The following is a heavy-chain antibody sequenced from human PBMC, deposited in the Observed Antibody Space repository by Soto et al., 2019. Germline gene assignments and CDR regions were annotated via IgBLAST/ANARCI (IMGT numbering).Heavy chain of an antibody. CDR2: ISDDGSTA. CDR3: ARVSATGWHVNGRDYFDH. CDR1: GFTFSAYW. Sequence: PGGSLRLSCAVSGFTFSAYWMHWVRQVLGKGLTWVSRISDDGSTATYADSVKGRFTIFRDNAKNSLFLHMSDLRAADTAVYYCARVSATGWHVNGRDYFDHWGLGTLVTVSS. V-gene: IGHV3-74*01. J-gene: IGHJ4*02. D-gene: IGHD6-19*01.